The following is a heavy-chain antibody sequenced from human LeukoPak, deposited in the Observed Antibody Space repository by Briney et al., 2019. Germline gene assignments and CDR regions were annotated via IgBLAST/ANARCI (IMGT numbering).Heavy chain of an antibody. CDR1: GFTFSSYG. CDR2: ISYDGSNK. CDR3: AKGLWFGELLVPFDY. D-gene: IGHD3-10*01. Sequence: PGGSLRLSCAASGFTFSSYGMHWVRQAPGKGLEWVAVISYDGSNKYYADSVKGRFTISRDNSKNTLYLQMNSLRAEDTAVYYCAKGLWFGELLVPFDYWGQGTLVTVSS. J-gene: IGHJ4*02. V-gene: IGHV3-30*18.